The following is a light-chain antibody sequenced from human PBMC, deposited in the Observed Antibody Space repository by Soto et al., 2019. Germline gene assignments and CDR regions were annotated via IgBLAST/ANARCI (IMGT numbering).Light chain of an antibody. CDR3: QQRNVWPPIT. J-gene: IGKJ5*01. CDR1: QSVSSS. CDR2: GAS. V-gene: IGKV3-15*01. Sequence: EIVLTQSPATLSLSPGERATLSCRASQSVSSSLAWYQQIPGQAPRLLFYGASTRATGIPARFSGSGSGTELTLTINSLETEDFAVYYCQQRNVWPPITFGQGTRLEIK.